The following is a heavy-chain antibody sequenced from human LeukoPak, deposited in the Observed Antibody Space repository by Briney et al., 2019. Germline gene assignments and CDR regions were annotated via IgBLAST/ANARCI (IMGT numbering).Heavy chain of an antibody. CDR3: AKGAEWLPRPLRDY. D-gene: IGHD6-19*01. J-gene: IGHJ4*02. V-gene: IGHV3-23*01. CDR1: GFTFTNFA. Sequence: GGSLRLSCAGSGFTFTNFAMTWVRQAPGKGLEWVSSMSPSGDTYYADSVKGRFSISRDASKNTMYLQMSTLRADDPAVYYCAKGAEWLPRPLRDYWGQGTLVTVSS. CDR2: MSPSGDT.